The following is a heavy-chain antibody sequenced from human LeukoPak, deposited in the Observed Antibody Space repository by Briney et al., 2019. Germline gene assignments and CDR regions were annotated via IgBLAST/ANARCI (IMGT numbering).Heavy chain of an antibody. J-gene: IGHJ4*02. V-gene: IGHV3-23*01. Sequence: GGSLRLSCAASGFTFSSYAMSWVRQAPGKGLEWVSAISGSGGSTYYADTVKGRVTISRDNSKNTLYLQMNRLSEEDTAVYYCAKDRVRPRVAGFDYWGQGTLVTVSS. CDR3: AKDRVRPRVAGFDY. D-gene: IGHD6-19*01. CDR1: GFTFSSYA. CDR2: ISGSGGST.